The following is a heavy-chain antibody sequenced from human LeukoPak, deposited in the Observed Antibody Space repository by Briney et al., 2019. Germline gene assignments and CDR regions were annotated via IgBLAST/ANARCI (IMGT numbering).Heavy chain of an antibody. J-gene: IGHJ2*01. CDR2: ISAYNGNT. V-gene: IGHV1-18*01. CDR3: ARGRQMSINWYFDL. D-gene: IGHD3-10*01. Sequence: ASVKVSCKASGYTFTSYGISWVRQAPGQGLEWMGWISAYNGNTNYAQKLQGRVTMTTDTSTSTAYMELRSLRSDDTAVYCCARGRQMSINWYFDLWGRGTQVTVAS. CDR1: GYTFTSYG.